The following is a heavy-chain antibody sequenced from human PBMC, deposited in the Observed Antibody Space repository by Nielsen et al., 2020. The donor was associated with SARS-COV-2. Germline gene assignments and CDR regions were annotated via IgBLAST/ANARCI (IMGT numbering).Heavy chain of an antibody. D-gene: IGHD6-19*01. V-gene: IGHV3-43*01. CDR3: AKSYSSGWYYFDY. CDR2: ISWDGGST. Sequence: GGSLRLSCAASGFTFDDYTMHWVRQAPGKGLEWVSLISWDGGSTYYADSVKGRFTISRDNSKNSLYLQMNSLRTEDTALYYCAKSYSSGWYYFDYWGQGTLVTVSS. J-gene: IGHJ4*02. CDR1: GFTFDDYT.